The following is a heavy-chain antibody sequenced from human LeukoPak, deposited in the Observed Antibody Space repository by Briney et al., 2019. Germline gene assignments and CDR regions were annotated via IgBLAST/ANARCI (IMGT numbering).Heavy chain of an antibody. Sequence: SETLSLTCTVSGRSISSYYWSWIRQPPGKGLEWIGYISYSGNTSYNPSLKSRVTISVDTSKNQSSLKLSSVTAADTAVYYCAGHSPAPIPPFYVKDIGGQGTMVTVSS. J-gene: IGHJ3*02. V-gene: IGHV4-59*08. D-gene: IGHD3-16*01. CDR3: AGHSPAPIPPFYVKDI. CDR2: ISYSGNT. CDR1: GRSISSYY.